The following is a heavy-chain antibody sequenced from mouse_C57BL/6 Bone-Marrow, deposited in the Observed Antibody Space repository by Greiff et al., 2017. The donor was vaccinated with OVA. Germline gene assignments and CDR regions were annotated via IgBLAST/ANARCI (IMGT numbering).Heavy chain of an antibody. CDR1: GYTFTSYG. J-gene: IGHJ3*01. CDR2: IYPSSGDT. Sequence: VQLQQSGAELARPGASVKLSCKASGYTFTSYGISWVKQRTGQGLEWIGKIYPSSGDTYYNEKFKGKATLTADKPSNTAYMELHSLTSEDSAVYFCARYYYRNYGGFAYWGQGTLVTVSA. CDR3: ARYYYRNYGGFAY. V-gene: IGHV1-81*01. D-gene: IGHD2-5*01.